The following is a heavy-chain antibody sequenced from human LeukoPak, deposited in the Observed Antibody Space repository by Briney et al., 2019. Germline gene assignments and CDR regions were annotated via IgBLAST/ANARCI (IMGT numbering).Heavy chain of an antibody. CDR1: GFTFSSYG. J-gene: IGHJ4*02. CDR2: IWYDGSNK. D-gene: IGHD3-10*01. Sequence: GRSLRLSCAASGFTFSSYGMHWVRQAPGKGLEWVAVIWYDGSNKYYADSVKGRFTISRDNSKNTLYLQMNSLRAEDTAVYYCAKDLHVWFGESIFDYWGQGTLVTVSS. V-gene: IGHV3-33*06. CDR3: AKDLHVWFGESIFDY.